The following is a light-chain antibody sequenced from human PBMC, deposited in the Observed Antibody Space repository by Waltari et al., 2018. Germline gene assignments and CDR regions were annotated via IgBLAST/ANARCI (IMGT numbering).Light chain of an antibody. CDR3: QHYVRLPAT. CDR2: GAS. V-gene: IGKV3-20*01. Sequence: EIVLTQSPGSLSSSPGERVTLSCRASQSVSRALAWYQQKPGQPPRLLIFGASNRATGIPDRFSGSGAGTDVSLTISRLEPEDFAVYYCQHYVRLPATFGQGTKVEIK. J-gene: IGKJ1*01. CDR1: QSVSRA.